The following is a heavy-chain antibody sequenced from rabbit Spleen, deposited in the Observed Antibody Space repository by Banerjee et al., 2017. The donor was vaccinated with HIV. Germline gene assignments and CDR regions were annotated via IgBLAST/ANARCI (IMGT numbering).Heavy chain of an antibody. CDR3: ARGYPNYGGTRGSNL. CDR1: GFSFSSNYW. J-gene: IGHJ4*01. V-gene: IGHV1S45*01. CDR2: IYTGGSGST. D-gene: IGHD4-2*01. Sequence: EESGGDLVKPEGSLTLTCTASGFSFSSNYWIYWVRQAPGKGLEWIACIYTGGSGSTYYASWAKGRFTISKASSTTVTLQMTSLTAADTATYFCARGYPNYGGTRGSNLWGPGTLVTVS.